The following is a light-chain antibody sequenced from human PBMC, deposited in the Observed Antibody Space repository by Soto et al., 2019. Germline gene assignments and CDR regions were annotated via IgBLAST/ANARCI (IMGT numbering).Light chain of an antibody. Sequence: EIVLTQSPGTLSLSPGERATLSCRASQSVSSSYLAWYQQRPGQAPSLLIYGTSSRATGIPDRFSGSGSGTDFTLTISRLKPEDCAVYYCQQYGSSPLVTFGQGTRLEIK. V-gene: IGKV3-20*01. J-gene: IGKJ5*01. CDR2: GTS. CDR1: QSVSSSY. CDR3: QQYGSSPLVT.